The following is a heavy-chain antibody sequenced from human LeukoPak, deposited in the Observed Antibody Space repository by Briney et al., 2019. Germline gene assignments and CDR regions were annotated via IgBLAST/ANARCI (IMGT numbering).Heavy chain of an antibody. CDR3: ARGYCSGRSCYMWYSDY. CDR1: GFAVSNNY. D-gene: IGHD2-15*01. Sequence: GGSLRLSCAASGFAVSNNYMTWVRQAPGKGLEWVSVIYKDGSTYYADPVKGRFTISRDNSKNTVYLQMNSLRAEDTAVYYCARGYCSGRSCYMWYSDYWGQGTLVTVSS. J-gene: IGHJ4*02. CDR2: IYKDGST. V-gene: IGHV3-53*01.